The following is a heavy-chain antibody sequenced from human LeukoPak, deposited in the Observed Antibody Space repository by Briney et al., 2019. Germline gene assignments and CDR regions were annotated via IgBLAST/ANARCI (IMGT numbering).Heavy chain of an antibody. V-gene: IGHV5-51*01. CDR1: GFTLTDHW. CDR2: IHPGVSDT. J-gene: IGHJ4*02. CDR3: ARHGDSYDSPYDY. D-gene: IGHD5-12*01. Sequence: GESLHISCKGSGFTLTDHWIAWVRQMPGRGLEWVGIIHPGVSDTPKSPSFQGQGVISVDMSISTAYLQWNSLKASDTAMYFCARHGDSYDSPYDYWGQGTLVTVSS.